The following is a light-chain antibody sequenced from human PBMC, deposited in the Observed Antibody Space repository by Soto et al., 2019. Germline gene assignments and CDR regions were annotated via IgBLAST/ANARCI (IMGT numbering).Light chain of an antibody. J-gene: IGLJ2*01. CDR2: DVS. CDR3: SSYTSSSTRV. Sequence: QSALTQPASVSGSPGQSITISCTGTSSDVGGYNYVSWYQQHPGKAPKLMIYDVSNRPSGVSNRFSGSKSGNTASLTISRLQAEDEADYYCSSYTSSSTRVFGGGTKLT. V-gene: IGLV2-14*01. CDR1: SSDVGGYNY.